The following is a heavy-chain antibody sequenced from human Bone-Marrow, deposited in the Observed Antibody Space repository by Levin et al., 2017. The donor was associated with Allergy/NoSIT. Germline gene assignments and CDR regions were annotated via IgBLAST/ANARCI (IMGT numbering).Heavy chain of an antibody. CDR3: ARVRNAGGRGWFDS. CDR2: SYYSGTA. Sequence: SETLSLTCTVSGDSISSGHYYWSWIRQPPGKGLEWIGHSYYSGTAYYNPSLKSRLTISVDTSQNQFSLNLSPVTAADTAVYYCARVRNAGGRGWFDSWGQGTLVTVSS. V-gene: IGHV4-31*03. J-gene: IGHJ5*01. CDR1: GDSISSGHYY. D-gene: IGHD2-8*02.